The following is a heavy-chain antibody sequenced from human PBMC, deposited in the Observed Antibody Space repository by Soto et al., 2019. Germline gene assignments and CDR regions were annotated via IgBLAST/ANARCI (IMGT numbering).Heavy chain of an antibody. CDR1: GYTFTSYY. V-gene: IGHV1-46*01. J-gene: IGHJ4*02. CDR2: INPSGGST. D-gene: IGHD3-9*01. CDR3: ASDLAPEYYILAPPGSPPVGEIDY. Sequence: QVQLVQSGAEVKKPGASVKVSCKASGYTFTSYYMHWVRQAPGQGLEWMGIINPSGGSTSYAQKFQGRVTMTRDTSTSTVYMELSSLRSEDTAVYYCASDLAPEYYILAPPGSPPVGEIDYWGQGTLVTVSS.